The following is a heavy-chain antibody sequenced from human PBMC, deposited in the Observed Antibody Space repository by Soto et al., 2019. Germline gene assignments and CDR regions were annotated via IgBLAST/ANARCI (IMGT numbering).Heavy chain of an antibody. D-gene: IGHD2-15*01. CDR2: IMPIFAAP. CDR3: ATGARYCSGGSCYPDD. V-gene: IGHV1-69*06. J-gene: IGHJ4*02. CDR1: GGTISTNV. Sequence: QVQLMQSGAEVKKPGSSVKVSCKASGGTISTNVISWVRQAPGQGLEWMGEIMPIFAAPNNAQKFQGRLTITADTSTTTVYMELSNLTSEDTAVYFCATGARYCSGGSCYPDDWGQGTLVIVSS.